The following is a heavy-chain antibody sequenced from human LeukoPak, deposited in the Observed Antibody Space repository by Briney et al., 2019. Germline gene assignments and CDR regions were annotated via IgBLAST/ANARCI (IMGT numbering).Heavy chain of an antibody. CDR3: ARQYSSGWYGTYFDY. Sequence: GRSLRLSCAASGFTFSSYAMHWVRQAPGKGLEWVAVISYDGSNKYYADSVKGRFTISRDNSKNTLYLQMNSLRAEDTAVYYCARQYSSGWYGTYFDYWGQGTLVTVSS. D-gene: IGHD6-19*01. CDR2: ISYDGSNK. CDR1: GFTFSSYA. V-gene: IGHV3-30-3*01. J-gene: IGHJ4*02.